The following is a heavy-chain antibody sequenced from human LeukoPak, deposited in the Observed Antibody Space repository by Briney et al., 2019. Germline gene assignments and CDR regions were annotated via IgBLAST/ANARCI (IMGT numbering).Heavy chain of an antibody. CDR3: ASRQQLGY. D-gene: IGHD6-6*01. Sequence: GGSLRHSCAASGFTFSNDLMSSVRQGPGKGLEWGSNIKQEISEKYYVESVKGRVTISRSNATNSLYLQMNSLRAEAMAVYSCASRQQLGYWGQGTMVTVSS. J-gene: IGHJ4*02. CDR1: GFTFSNDL. V-gene: IGHV3-7*02. CDR2: IKQEISEK.